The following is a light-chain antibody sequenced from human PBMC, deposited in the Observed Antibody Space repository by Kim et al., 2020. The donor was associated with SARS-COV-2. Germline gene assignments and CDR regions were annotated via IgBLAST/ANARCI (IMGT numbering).Light chain of an antibody. CDR3: QQSYLT. V-gene: IGKV1-39*01. Sequence: DIQMTQSPSSLSASVGDRVTITCRASQSISSYLNWYQQKPGKAPKLLIYAASSLQSGVPSRFSGSGSGTDFTLTISSLQPEDFATYYCQQSYLTFGGGTKVDIK. J-gene: IGKJ4*01. CDR1: QSISSY. CDR2: AAS.